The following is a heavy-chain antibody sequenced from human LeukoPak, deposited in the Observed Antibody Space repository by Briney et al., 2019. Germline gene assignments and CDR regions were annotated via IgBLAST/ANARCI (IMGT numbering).Heavy chain of an antibody. Sequence: PSQTLSLTCTVSGGSISSGSYYWSWIRQPAEKGLEWIGRIYTSGSTNYNPSLKSRVTISVDTSKNQFSLKLSSVTAADTAVYYCARGRNWNPPMDVWGKGTTVTVSS. V-gene: IGHV4-61*02. CDR3: ARGRNWNPPMDV. J-gene: IGHJ6*03. CDR1: GGSISSGSYY. D-gene: IGHD1-1*01. CDR2: IYTSGST.